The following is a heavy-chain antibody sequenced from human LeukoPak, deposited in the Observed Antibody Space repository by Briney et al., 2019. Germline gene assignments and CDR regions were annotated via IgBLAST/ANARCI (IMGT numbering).Heavy chain of an antibody. CDR1: GSAFSTFA. D-gene: IGHD6-19*01. CDR2: INGGGNTT. J-gene: IGHJ6*03. CDR3: TKELHVAVAVADYYYFYMDV. Sequence: GGSLRLSCAASGSAFSTFAMGWVRQSPGEGLEWLSTINGGGNTTFYSDSVKGRFTISRDNSKNTLYLHMDSLRPDDTAIYYCTKELHVAVAVADYYYFYMDVWGRGTAVTVSS. V-gene: IGHV3-23*01.